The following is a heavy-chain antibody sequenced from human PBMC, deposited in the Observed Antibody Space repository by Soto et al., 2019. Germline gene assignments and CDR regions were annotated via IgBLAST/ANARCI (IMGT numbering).Heavy chain of an antibody. CDR1: GYSFTSYW. CDR3: SRDFLGIAVLGTGRSKNNRFDP. V-gene: IGHV5-10-1*01. CDR2: IDPSDSYT. D-gene: IGHD6-19*01. J-gene: IGHJ5*02. Sequence: GESLKISCKGSGYSFTSYWISWVRQMPGKGLEWMGRIDPSDSYTNYSPSFQGHVTISADKSISTAYLQLSSLKALDTAMYYCSRDFLGIAVLGTGRSKNNRFDPWGQGTLVTVSS.